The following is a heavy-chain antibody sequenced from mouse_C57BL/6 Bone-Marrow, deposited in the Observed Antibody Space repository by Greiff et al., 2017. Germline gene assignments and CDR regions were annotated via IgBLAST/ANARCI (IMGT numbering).Heavy chain of an antibody. CDR2: IWRGGST. D-gene: IGHD2-3*01. CDR1: GFSLTSYG. J-gene: IGHJ3*01. V-gene: IGHV2-5*01. CDR3: AKNHDGYYVFFAY. Sequence: QVQLKESGPGLVQPSQSLSITCTVSGFSLTSYGVHWVRQSPGKGLEWLGVIWRGGSTDYNAAFMSRLSITKDNSKSQVFFKMNSLQVDDTAIYYCAKNHDGYYVFFAYWGQGTLVTVSA.